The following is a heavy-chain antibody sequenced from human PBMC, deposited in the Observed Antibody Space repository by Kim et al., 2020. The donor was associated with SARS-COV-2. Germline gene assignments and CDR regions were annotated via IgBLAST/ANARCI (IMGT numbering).Heavy chain of an antibody. V-gene: IGHV3-49*04. Sequence: GGSLRLSCTASGFSFGDYAMSWVRQAPGKGLEWVGFIRSKAYGRTADYAASVKGRFTISTDDSKSIAYLQMNSLRAEDTAVYFCSRRGGNRGDDYWGQGTLVTVFS. J-gene: IGHJ4*02. CDR2: IRSKAYGRTA. CDR1: GFSFGDYA. CDR3: SRRGGNRGDDY. D-gene: IGHD2-15*01.